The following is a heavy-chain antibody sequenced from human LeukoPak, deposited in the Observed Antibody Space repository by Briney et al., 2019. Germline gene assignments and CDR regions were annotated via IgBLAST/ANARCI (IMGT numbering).Heavy chain of an antibody. CDR3: ARGGPYDSSGYYFMQFDY. V-gene: IGHV4-31*03. Sequence: SETLSLTCTASGGSISSGGYYWSWIRQHSGKGLEWIGYIYYSGSTYYNPSLKSRVTISVDTSKNQFSLKLSSVTAADTAVYYCARGGPYDSSGYYFMQFDYWGQGTLVTVSS. D-gene: IGHD3-22*01. CDR1: GGSISSGGYY. J-gene: IGHJ4*02. CDR2: IYYSGST.